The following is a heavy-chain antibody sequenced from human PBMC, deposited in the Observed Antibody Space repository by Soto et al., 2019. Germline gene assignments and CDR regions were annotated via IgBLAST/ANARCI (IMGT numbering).Heavy chain of an antibody. Sequence: SEPLSLTCRVSGDSVSSSYTYLIRPPPGKGLEWMGYIYYSGNSNYNPSLKSRVTMSVDTTKNQVSLKLSSATAADTAIYYCARAPYASGPTYVASWGQGALVTFS. CDR2: IYYSGNS. CDR3: ARAPYASGPTYVAS. CDR1: GDSVSSSY. D-gene: IGHD3-10*01. J-gene: IGHJ4*02. V-gene: IGHV4-59*02.